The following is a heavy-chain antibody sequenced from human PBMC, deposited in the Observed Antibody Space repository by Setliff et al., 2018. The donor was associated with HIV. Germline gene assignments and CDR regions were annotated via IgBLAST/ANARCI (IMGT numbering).Heavy chain of an antibody. V-gene: IGHV4-31*03. CDR2: IHYNGIT. Sequence: PSETLSLTCTVSGDSINTDGLYWTWIRQHPATGLEWIGYIHYNGITYYNPSLESRVSIPVDLSKNQFSLKLNSVTVADTAVYYCARTKGGSKHGSFWDSWGRGILVTVSS. CDR1: GDSINTDGLY. J-gene: IGHJ5*02. CDR3: ARTKGGSKHGSFWDS. D-gene: IGHD3-10*01.